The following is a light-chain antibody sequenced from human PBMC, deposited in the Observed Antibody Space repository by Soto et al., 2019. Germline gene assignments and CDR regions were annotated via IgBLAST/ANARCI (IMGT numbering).Light chain of an antibody. V-gene: IGKV1-5*03. CDR3: QQRNVWPPIT. CDR2: KAS. Sequence: DIQMTQSPSTLSASVGDRVTITCRASQSFNTWLAWYQQKPGKAPNLLIYKASSLASGVPSRFGGSRSGTEFTLTINSLEPEDFAVYYCQQRNVWPPITFGQGTKVDI. J-gene: IGKJ1*01. CDR1: QSFNTW.